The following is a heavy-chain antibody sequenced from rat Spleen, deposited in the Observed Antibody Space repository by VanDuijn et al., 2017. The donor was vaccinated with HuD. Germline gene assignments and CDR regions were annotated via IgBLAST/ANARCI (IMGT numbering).Heavy chain of an antibody. V-gene: IGHV3-1*01. J-gene: IGHJ2*01. CDR3: ARCEAYVDD. CDR1: GYSITRSY. CDR2: ISYSGST. Sequence: EVQLQESGPGLVKPSQSLSLTCSVTGYSITRSYRWSWIRKFPGNKMEWIGHISYSGSTSYNPSLKSRISITRDTSNNQFFLQLNSVATEDTATYYCARCEAYVDDWGQGVMVTVSS. D-gene: IGHD1-11*01.